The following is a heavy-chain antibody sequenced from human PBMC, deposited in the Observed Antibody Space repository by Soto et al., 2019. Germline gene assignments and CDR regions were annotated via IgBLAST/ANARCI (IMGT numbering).Heavy chain of an antibody. CDR3: ASNSYGYTFYVY. D-gene: IGHD5-18*01. J-gene: IGHJ4*02. CDR1: GGSISSGDYY. Sequence: SETLSLTCTVSGGSISSGDYYWSWIRQPPGKGLEWIGYIYYSGSTYYNPSLKSRVTISVDTSKNQFSLKLSSVTAADTAVYYFASNSYGYTFYVYLGQGTLVTVS. CDR2: IYYSGST. V-gene: IGHV4-30-4*01.